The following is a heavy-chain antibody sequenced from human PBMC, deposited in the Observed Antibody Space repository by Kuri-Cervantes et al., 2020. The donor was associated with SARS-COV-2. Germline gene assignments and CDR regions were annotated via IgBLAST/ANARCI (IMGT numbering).Heavy chain of an antibody. CDR2: IHYSGST. CDR3: ARRESSRAFDY. V-gene: IGHV4-30-4*08. J-gene: IGHJ4*02. CDR1: GGSISSGDYY. Sequence: SETLSLTCTVSGGSISSGDYYWSWIRQPPGKGLEWIGYIHYSGSTYYNPSLKSRVTISVDTSKNQFSLKLSSVTAADTAVYYCARRESSRAFDYWGQGTLVTVSS.